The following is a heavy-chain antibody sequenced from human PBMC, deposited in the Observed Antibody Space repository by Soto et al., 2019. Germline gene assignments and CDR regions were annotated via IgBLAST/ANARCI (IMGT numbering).Heavy chain of an antibody. CDR2: IYHSGST. V-gene: IGHV4-4*02. D-gene: IGHD2-2*01. CDR3: ARSPSTSSYYYGMDV. CDR1: GGSISSSNW. J-gene: IGHJ6*02. Sequence: QVQLQESGPGLVKPSGTLSLTCAVSGGSISSSNWWSWVRQPPGKGLEWIGEIYHSGSTNYNPSPNRRVTISVEKSKHQSPLKLSPVTAADTAVYYCARSPSTSSYYYGMDVWGQGTTVTVSS.